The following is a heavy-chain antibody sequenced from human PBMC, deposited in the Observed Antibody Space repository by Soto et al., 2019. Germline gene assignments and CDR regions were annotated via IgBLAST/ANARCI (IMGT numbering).Heavy chain of an antibody. CDR2: IYYSGST. J-gene: IGHJ4*02. CDR3: ARQPRNFGVVITDFDY. CDR1: GGSISSSSYY. D-gene: IGHD3-3*01. V-gene: IGHV4-39*01. Sequence: QLLESGPGLVKPSETLSLTCTVSGGSISSSSYYWGWIRQPPGKGLEWIGSIYYSGSTYYNPSLKSRVTISVDTSKNQFSLKLSSVTAADTAVYYCARQPRNFGVVITDFDYWGQGTLVTVSS.